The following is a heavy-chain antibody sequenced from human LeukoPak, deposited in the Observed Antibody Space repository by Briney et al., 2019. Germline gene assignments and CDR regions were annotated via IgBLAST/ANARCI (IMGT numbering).Heavy chain of an antibody. V-gene: IGHV4-39*07. D-gene: IGHD5-18*01. Sequence: SETLSLTCTVSGGSISSGSYLWGCIRQSPGKGLEWIGEINHSGSTNYNPSLKSRVTISVDTSKNQFSLKLSSVTAADTAVYYCARGPRYSYGSIYYYYYMDVWGKGTTVTVSS. J-gene: IGHJ6*03. CDR3: ARGPRYSYGSIYYYYYMDV. CDR1: GGSISSGSYL. CDR2: INHSGST.